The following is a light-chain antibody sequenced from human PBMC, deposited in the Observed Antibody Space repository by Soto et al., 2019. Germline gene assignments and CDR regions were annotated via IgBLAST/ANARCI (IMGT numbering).Light chain of an antibody. CDR3: QQYSSYSKT. J-gene: IGKJ1*01. V-gene: IGKV1-5*01. CDR2: DAS. CDR1: QSISSW. Sequence: DIQMTQSPSTLSSSVVDPLTLTCGASQSISSWLAWYQQRPGKAPKLLIFDASSLESGVPSRFSGSGSGTEFTLTISSLQPDDFATYYCQQYSSYSKTFGQGTKVDIK.